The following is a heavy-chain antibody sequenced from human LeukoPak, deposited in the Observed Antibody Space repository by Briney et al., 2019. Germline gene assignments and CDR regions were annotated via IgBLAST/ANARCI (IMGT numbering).Heavy chain of an antibody. CDR1: GGTFSSYA. CDR2: IIPIFGTA. J-gene: IGHJ4*02. D-gene: IGHD5-18*01. V-gene: IGHV1-69*13. Sequence: SVKVSCKASGGTFSSYAISWVRQAPGQGLEWMGGIIPIFGTANYAQKFQGRVTITADESTSTAYMELSSLRSEDTAVYYCARDLLRGYSYGTFDYWGQGTLVTVSS. CDR3: ARDLLRGYSYGTFDY.